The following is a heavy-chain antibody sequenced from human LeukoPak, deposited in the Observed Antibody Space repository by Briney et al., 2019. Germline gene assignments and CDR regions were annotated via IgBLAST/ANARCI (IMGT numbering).Heavy chain of an antibody. J-gene: IGHJ4*02. CDR1: GFTFSTYA. V-gene: IGHV3-23*01. CDR2: ISGNGGST. Sequence: GGSLRLSCAASGFTFSTYAMSWVRQAPGKGLEWVSTISGNGGSTYYADSVKGRFTISRDNSKNTLYLQMNSLRAEDTAVYYCAKPPPDSSTWLFDYWGQGTLVTASS. D-gene: IGHD6-13*01. CDR3: AKPPPDSSTWLFDY.